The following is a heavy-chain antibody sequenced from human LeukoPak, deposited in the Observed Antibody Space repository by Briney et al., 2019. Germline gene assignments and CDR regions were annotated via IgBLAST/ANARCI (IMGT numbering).Heavy chain of an antibody. V-gene: IGHV3-23*01. D-gene: IGHD5-18*01. J-gene: IGHJ4*02. CDR3: ARDQGYSYYYLDY. CDR2: INGNGAST. Sequence: PGGSLRLSCAASGFTFNTHAMSWVRQAPGKGLEWVSGINGNGASTYYSDSVKGRFTNSRDNSKNTLYLQMRSLRAEDTAVYYCARDQGYSYYYLDYWGQGALVTVSS. CDR1: GFTFNTHA.